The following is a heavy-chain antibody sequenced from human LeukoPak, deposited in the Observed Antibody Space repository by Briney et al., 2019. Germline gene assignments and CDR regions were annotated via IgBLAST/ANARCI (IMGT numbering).Heavy chain of an antibody. CDR3: ARDHPLWSMCCFRDAFDI. V-gene: IGHV1-18*01. D-gene: IGHD2-15*01. Sequence: ASVKVSCKASGYTFTSYGISWVRQAPGQGLDWMGGISAYNGNTNYAQKLQGRVTMTTDTSTSTAYMELRSLRSDDTAVYYCARDHPLWSMCCFRDAFDIWGQGTMVTVSS. J-gene: IGHJ3*02. CDR2: ISAYNGNT. CDR1: GYTFTSYG.